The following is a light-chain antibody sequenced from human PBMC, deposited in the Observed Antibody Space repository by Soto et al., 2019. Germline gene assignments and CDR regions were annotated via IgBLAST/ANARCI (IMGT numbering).Light chain of an antibody. V-gene: IGKV2-30*02. CDR3: MQNAYWPPYT. CDR2: KVS. Sequence: DVVLTQSPLSLPVTLGQPASISCRSSQSLLHSSGDTHLNWFHQRPGQSPRRLIYKVSNRVSGVPDRLSGSGSGTDFTLKISRVEAEDIGVSYCMQNAYWPPYTFGPGTKVEIK. CDR1: QSLLHSSGDTH. J-gene: IGKJ3*01.